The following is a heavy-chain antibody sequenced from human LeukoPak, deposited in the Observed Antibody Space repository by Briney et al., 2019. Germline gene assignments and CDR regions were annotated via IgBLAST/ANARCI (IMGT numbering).Heavy chain of an antibody. CDR1: GYTFTGYY. D-gene: IGHD3-16*01. V-gene: IGHV1-2*06. Sequence: ASVKVSCMASGYTFTGYYMHWVRQAPGQGLEWMGRINPNSGGTNYAQKFQGRVTMTRDTSISTAYMDLSRLKSDDTAVYYCARDSPGDDYVWGSYRYYFDYWGQGTLVSVS. J-gene: IGHJ4*02. CDR3: ARDSPGDDYVWGSYRYYFDY. CDR2: INPNSGGT.